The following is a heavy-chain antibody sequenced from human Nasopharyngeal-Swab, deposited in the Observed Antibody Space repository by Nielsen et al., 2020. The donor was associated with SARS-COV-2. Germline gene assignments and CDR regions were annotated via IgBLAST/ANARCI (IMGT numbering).Heavy chain of an antibody. J-gene: IGHJ4*02. CDR1: GYSFTSYG. CDR3: ARGDTIVGATYYFDY. Sequence: ASVKVSCKASGYSFTSYGISWVRQVPGQGLEWMGWISVYNGNTKYAQKLQGRVTMTTDTSTSTAYMELRSLTSDDTAVYYCARGDTIVGATYYFDYWGQGTLVTVSS. CDR2: ISVYNGNT. V-gene: IGHV1-18*04. D-gene: IGHD1-26*01.